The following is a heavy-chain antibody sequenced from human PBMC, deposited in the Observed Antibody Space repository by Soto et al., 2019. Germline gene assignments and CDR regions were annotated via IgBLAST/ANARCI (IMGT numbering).Heavy chain of an antibody. CDR3: AREEANAYNFGYGMDV. CDR2: IYNGGRP. D-gene: IGHD1-1*01. J-gene: IGHJ6*02. V-gene: IGHV3-53*02. Sequence: EMQLVETGGDWIQPGGSLRLSCAASGFTVRTNFMNWVRQAPGKGLEWVSIIYNGGRPDYADSVKGRFTVSRDNSKNTLYLQMNSLRVEDTGVYYCAREEANAYNFGYGMDVWGQGTTVTVSS. CDR1: GFTVRTNF.